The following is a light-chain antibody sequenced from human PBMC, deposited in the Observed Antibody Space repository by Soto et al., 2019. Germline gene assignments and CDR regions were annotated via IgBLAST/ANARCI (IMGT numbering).Light chain of an antibody. J-gene: IGKJ1*01. CDR1: QSVNNW. Sequence: DFPMTQSPSTLSASVGDRVSITCRASQSVNNWLAWYQRRPGKAPKLLIYQASNLESGVPSRFSGSGYGTEFTLTISNLQPDDFATYYCQQYYGPWTFGQGTKVENK. CDR2: QAS. V-gene: IGKV1-5*03. CDR3: QQYYGPWT.